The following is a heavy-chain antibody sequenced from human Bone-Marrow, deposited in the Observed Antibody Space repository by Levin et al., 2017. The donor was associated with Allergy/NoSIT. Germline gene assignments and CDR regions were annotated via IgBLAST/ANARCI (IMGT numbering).Heavy chain of an antibody. Sequence: GGSLKLSCAASGFTFSSYSMSWVRQAPGKGLEWVSAISGSGGSTYYADSVKGRFTISRDNSKNTLYLQMNSLRAEDTAVYYCAKDRNDYGDHDAFDIWGQGTMVTVSS. CDR2: ISGSGGST. V-gene: IGHV3-23*01. CDR3: AKDRNDYGDHDAFDI. J-gene: IGHJ3*02. CDR1: GFTFSSYS. D-gene: IGHD4-17*01.